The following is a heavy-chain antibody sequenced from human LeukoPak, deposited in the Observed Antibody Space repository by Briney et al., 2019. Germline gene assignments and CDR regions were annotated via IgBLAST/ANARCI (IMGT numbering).Heavy chain of an antibody. J-gene: IGHJ4*02. CDR3: AGTIYLKGSPFDY. CDR1: GFTFSSYS. D-gene: IGHD1-1*01. CDR2: ISSSSYI. V-gene: IGHV3-21*01. Sequence: GGSLRLSCAASGFTFSSYSMNWVRQAPGKGLEWVSSISSSSYIYYADSVKGRFTISRDNAKNSLYLQMNSLRAEDTAVYYCAGTIYLKGSPFDYWGQGTLVTVSS.